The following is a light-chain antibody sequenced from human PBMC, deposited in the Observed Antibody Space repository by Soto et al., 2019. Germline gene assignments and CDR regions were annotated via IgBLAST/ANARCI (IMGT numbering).Light chain of an antibody. V-gene: IGKV3-15*01. CDR3: QQYNNWPRT. CDR2: GTS. J-gene: IGKJ1*01. CDR1: QSVSSSY. Sequence: IVLTQSPGTLSLSPGERATLSCRASQSVSSSYLAWYQQKAGQAPRLLIYGTSTRATGIPARFSGSGSGTDFTLTISSLQFEDFAVYYCQQYNNWPRTFGQGTKVDIK.